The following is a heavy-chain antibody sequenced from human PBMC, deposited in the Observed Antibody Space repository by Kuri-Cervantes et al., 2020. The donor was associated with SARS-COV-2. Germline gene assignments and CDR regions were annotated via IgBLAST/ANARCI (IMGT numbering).Heavy chain of an antibody. CDR1: GFDVTSYN. CDR2: ISSRGDSP. V-gene: IGHV3-21*06. Sequence: GESLKISCAASGFDVTSYNVNWVRQAPGKGLEWVSSISSRGDSPGFADSVKGRFTISRDDAKNLVYLQMERLRAEDTAVYYCARDLFRGKIFAEPGGMDVWGQGTTVTVSS. D-gene: IGHD3-3*01. CDR3: ARDLFRGKIFAEPGGMDV. J-gene: IGHJ6*02.